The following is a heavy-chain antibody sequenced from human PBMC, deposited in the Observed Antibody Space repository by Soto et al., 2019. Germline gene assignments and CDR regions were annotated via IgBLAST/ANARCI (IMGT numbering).Heavy chain of an antibody. D-gene: IGHD3-10*01. CDR1: CGSSSSYY. J-gene: IGHJ6*03. CDR2: IYYSGST. V-gene: IGHV4-59*01. CDR3: ARDTYGSGREYYYYYMDV. Sequence: SVTLSLTCSVACGSSSSYYWSWIRQPPGKGLEWIGYIYYSGSTNYNPSLKSRVTISVDTSKNQFSLKLSSVTAADTAVYYCARDTYGSGREYYYYYMDVWGKGTTVTVSS.